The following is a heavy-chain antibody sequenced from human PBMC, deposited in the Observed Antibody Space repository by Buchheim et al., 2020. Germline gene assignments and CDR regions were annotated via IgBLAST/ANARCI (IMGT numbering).Heavy chain of an antibody. CDR2: IFPGDSST. CDR3: ARPRGYCASSSCYDFDY. V-gene: IGHV5-51*01. Sequence: EVQLVQSGAEVKKPGESLKISCKGSGYTFTNYWIGWVRQMPGKGLVWMGIIFPGDSSTKVSPSFQGQVTISAVKSINTAYLQWSSLKASDTAMYFCARPRGYCASSSCYDFDYWGQGTL. J-gene: IGHJ4*02. CDR1: GYTFTNYW. D-gene: IGHD2-2*01.